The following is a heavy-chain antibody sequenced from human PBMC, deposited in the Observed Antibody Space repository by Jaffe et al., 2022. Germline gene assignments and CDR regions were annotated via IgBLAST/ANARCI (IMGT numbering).Heavy chain of an antibody. Sequence: QVQLQESGPGLVKPSETLSLTCAVSGYSISSGYYWGWIRQPPGKGLEWIGSIYHSGSTYYNPSLKSRVTISVDTSKNQFSLKLSSVTAADTAVYYCARRPDYGDYLWYFDYWGQGTLVTVSS. CDR2: IYHSGST. D-gene: IGHD4-17*01. V-gene: IGHV4-38-2*01. CDR1: GYSISSGYY. CDR3: ARRPDYGDYLWYFDY. J-gene: IGHJ4*02.